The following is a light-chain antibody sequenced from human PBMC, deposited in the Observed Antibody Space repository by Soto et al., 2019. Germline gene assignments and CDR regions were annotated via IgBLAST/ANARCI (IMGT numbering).Light chain of an antibody. CDR3: QQYHSYPWT. Sequence: DIQMTQSPSTLSASVGDTVTITCRASQSISGYLAWYQQKPGKAPKLLSLESGVPSRFIGSGSGTGFTLTIGRLQPDDSASYFCQQYHSYPWTFGQGTRVEIK. CDR1: QSISGY. J-gene: IGKJ1*01. V-gene: IGKV1-5*01.